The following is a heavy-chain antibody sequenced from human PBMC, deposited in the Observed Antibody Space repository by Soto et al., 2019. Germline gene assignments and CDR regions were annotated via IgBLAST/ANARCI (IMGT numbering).Heavy chain of an antibody. J-gene: IGHJ6*02. CDR2: ISSSSSYT. V-gene: IGHV3-11*06. D-gene: IGHD2-15*01. CDR3: ARAQVAVVAGGGYGMDV. CDR1: RFTFSDYY. Sequence: GGSLRLSCAASRFTFSDYYMSWIRQAPGKGLEWVSYISSSSSYTNYADSVKGRFTISRDNAKNSLYLQMNSLRAEDTAVYYCARAQVAVVAGGGYGMDVWGQGTTVTVSS.